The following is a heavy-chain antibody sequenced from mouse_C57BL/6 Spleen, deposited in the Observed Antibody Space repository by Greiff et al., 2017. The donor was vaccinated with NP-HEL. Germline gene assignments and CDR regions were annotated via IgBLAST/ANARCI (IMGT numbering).Heavy chain of an antibody. CDR1: GYTFTSYW. J-gene: IGHJ3*01. V-gene: IGHV1-64*01. Sequence: VQLQQPGAELVKPGASVKLSCKASGYTFTSYWMHWVKQRPGQGLEWIGMIHPNSGSTNYNEKFKSKATLTVDKSSSTAYMQLSSLTSEDAAVYYCAREDYGSRAWFADWGQGTLVTVSA. CDR2: IHPNSGST. CDR3: AREDYGSRAWFAD. D-gene: IGHD1-1*01.